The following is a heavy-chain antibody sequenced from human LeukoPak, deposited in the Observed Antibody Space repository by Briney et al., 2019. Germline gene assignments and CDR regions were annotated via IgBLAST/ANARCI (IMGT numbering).Heavy chain of an antibody. CDR3: AKDTVLPQSSPFDY. V-gene: IGHV3-23*01. D-gene: IGHD3-10*01. CDR1: GFTFRTYA. Sequence: GGSLRLSCAASGFTFRTYAMNWVRQAPGKGLEWVSTISGSGGSTYYADSVKGRFTISRDNSKNTLYLQMNSLRAEDTAVYYCAKDTVLPQSSPFDYWGQGTLVTVSS. CDR2: ISGSGGST. J-gene: IGHJ4*02.